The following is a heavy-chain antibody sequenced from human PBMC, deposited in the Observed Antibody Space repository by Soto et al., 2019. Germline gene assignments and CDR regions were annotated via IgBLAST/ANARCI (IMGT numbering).Heavy chain of an antibody. CDR3: AKDRYCSGGSCYSEWAFDI. CDR2: ISGSGGST. D-gene: IGHD2-15*01. J-gene: IGHJ3*02. CDR1: GFTFSSYA. V-gene: IGHV3-23*01. Sequence: VQLLESGGGLVQPGGSLRLSCAASGFTFSSYAMSWVRQAPGKGLEWVSAISGSGGSTYYADSVKGGFTISRDNSKNTLYLQMNSLRAEDTAVYYCAKDRYCSGGSCYSEWAFDIWGQGTMVTVSS.